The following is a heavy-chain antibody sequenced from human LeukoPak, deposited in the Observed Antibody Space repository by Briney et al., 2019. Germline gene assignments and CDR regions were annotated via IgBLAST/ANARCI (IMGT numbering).Heavy chain of an antibody. CDR3: ARASTRSSSWYYYYMDV. V-gene: IGHV1-69*05. Sequence: GASVKVSCKASGGTFSSYAISWGRQAPGQGLEWMGGIIPIFGTANYAQKFQGRVTITTDESTSTAYMELSSLRSEDTAVYYCARASTRSSSWYYYYMDVWGKGTTVTVSS. CDR1: GGTFSSYA. J-gene: IGHJ6*03. CDR2: IIPIFGTA. D-gene: IGHD6-13*01.